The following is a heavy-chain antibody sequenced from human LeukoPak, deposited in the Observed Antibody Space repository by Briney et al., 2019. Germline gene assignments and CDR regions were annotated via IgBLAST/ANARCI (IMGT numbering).Heavy chain of an antibody. CDR2: ISYDGSNK. V-gene: IGHV3-30*03. D-gene: IGHD3-3*01. J-gene: IGHJ6*02. Sequence: PGRSLRLSCAASGFTFSSYGMHWVRQAPGKGLEWVAVISYDGSNKYYADSVKGRFTISRDNSKNTLYLQMNSLRAEDTAVYYCAREKVVSGHYYYYYYGMDVWGQGTTVTVSS. CDR1: GFTFSSYG. CDR3: AREKVVSGHYYYYYYGMDV.